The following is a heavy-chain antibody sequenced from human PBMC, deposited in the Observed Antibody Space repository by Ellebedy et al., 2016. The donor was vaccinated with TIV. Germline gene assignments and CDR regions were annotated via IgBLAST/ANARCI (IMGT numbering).Heavy chain of an antibody. D-gene: IGHD2-21*02. CDR1: GFTVSSSY. CDR2: IYSGGSI. V-gene: IGHV3-53*01. CDR3: AKDGPNIVVVTAIRDAFDI. Sequence: GESLKISXAASGFTVSSSYMSWVRQTPGKGLEWVSVIYSGGSIYYADSVKGRFTISRDNSKNTLYLQMNSLRAEDTAVYYCAKDGPNIVVVTAIRDAFDIWGQGTMVTVSS. J-gene: IGHJ3*02.